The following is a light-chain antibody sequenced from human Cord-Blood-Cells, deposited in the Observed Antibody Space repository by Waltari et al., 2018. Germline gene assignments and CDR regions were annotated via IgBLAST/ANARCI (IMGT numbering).Light chain of an antibody. J-gene: IGKJ1*01. CDR1: QSVSSN. CDR3: QQYNNWWT. V-gene: IGKV3-15*01. CDR2: GAS. Sequence: SQSVSSNLAWYQQKPGQAPRLLIYGASTRATGIPARLSGSGSGTEFTLTISSLQSEDFAVYYCQQYNNWWTFGQGTKVEIK.